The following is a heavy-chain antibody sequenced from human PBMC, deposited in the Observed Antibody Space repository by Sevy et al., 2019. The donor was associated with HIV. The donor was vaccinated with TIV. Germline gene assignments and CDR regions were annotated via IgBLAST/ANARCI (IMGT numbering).Heavy chain of an antibody. CDR2: IKSKTDGGTT. CDR3: TTGGGSSVFGYYFDY. CDR1: GVTFNNAW. D-gene: IGHD1-26*01. V-gene: IGHV3-15*01. J-gene: IGHJ4*02. Sequence: GESLKISCAASGVTFNNAWMSWVRQPPGKGLEWVGRIKSKTDGGTTDYAAPVKGRFTISRDDSKNTLYLQMNSLKTDDTAVDYCTTGGGSSVFGYYFDYWGQGTLVTVSS.